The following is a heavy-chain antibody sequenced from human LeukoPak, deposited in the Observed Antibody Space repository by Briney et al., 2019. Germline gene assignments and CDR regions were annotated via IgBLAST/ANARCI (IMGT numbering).Heavy chain of an antibody. Sequence: ASVKVSCKASGYTFTSYGISWVRQAPGQGLEWMGWINPNSGGTNYAQKFQGRVTMTRDTSISTAYMELSRLRSDDTAVYYCAREREYYYGSGSSVGYWGQGTLVTVSS. J-gene: IGHJ4*02. CDR3: AREREYYYGSGSSVGY. CDR1: GYTFTSYG. D-gene: IGHD3-10*01. CDR2: INPNSGGT. V-gene: IGHV1-2*02.